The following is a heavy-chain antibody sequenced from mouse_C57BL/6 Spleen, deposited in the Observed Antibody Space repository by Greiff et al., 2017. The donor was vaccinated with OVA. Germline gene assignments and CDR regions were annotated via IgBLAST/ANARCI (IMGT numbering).Heavy chain of an antibody. D-gene: IGHD2-4*01. V-gene: IGHV1-72*01. J-gene: IGHJ1*03. CDR1: GYTFTSYW. Sequence: VQLQQSGAELVKPGASVKLSCKASGYTFTSYWMHWVKQRPGRGLEWIGRIDPNSGGTKYNEKFKSKATLTVDKPSSTAYMQLSSLTSEDSAVYYCTYDYDALNRYFDVWGTGTTVTVSS. CDR3: TYDYDALNRYFDV. CDR2: IDPNSGGT.